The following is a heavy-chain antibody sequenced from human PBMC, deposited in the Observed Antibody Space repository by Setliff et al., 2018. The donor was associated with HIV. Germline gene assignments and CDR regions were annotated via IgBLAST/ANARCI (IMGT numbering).Heavy chain of an antibody. CDR1: GGSMSGYY. CDR3: ARHGGGYSYGSFDF. Sequence: SETLSLTCSVSGGSMSGYYWSWIRQPPGRGLEWIGYVSYSGDTNYNPSLKSRVTISIDTSKNQFSLRVNSVTAADTALYSCARHGGGYSYGSFDFWSQGTQVTVSS. CDR2: VSYSGDT. J-gene: IGHJ4*02. D-gene: IGHD5-18*01. V-gene: IGHV4-59*08.